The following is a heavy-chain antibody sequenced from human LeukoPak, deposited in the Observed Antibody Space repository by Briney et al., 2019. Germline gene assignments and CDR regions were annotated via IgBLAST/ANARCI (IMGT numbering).Heavy chain of an antibody. CDR2: INPNSGGT. CDR3: ARNYDILTGYLPNFDY. J-gene: IGHJ4*02. D-gene: IGHD3-9*01. Sequence: ASVKVSCKASGYTFTGYYMHWVRQAPGQGLEWMGWINPNSGGTNYAQKFQGRVTMTRDTSISTAYMELSRLRSDDTAVYYCARNYDILTGYLPNFDYWGQGTLVTVSS. V-gene: IGHV1-2*02. CDR1: GYTFTGYY.